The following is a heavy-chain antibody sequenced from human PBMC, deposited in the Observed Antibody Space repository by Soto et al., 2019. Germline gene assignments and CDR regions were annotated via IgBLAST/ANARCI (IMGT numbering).Heavy chain of an antibody. CDR1: GGSISSSNW. CDR3: ARDSSSSSLGY. J-gene: IGHJ4*02. Sequence: PSETLSLTCAVSGGSISSSNWWNWVRQPPGRGLQWIGEIHHSGSTNSNPSLKSRVTISVDKSKNQFSLKLSSVTAADTAVYYCARDSSSSSLGYWGQGTLVTVSS. D-gene: IGHD6-6*01. CDR2: IHHSGST. V-gene: IGHV4-4*02.